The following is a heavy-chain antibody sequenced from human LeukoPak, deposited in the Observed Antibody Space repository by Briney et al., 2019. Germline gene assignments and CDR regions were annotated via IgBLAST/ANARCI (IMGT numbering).Heavy chain of an antibody. J-gene: IGHJ5*02. V-gene: IGHV4-59*08. D-gene: IGHD3-22*01. Sequence: SETLSLTCTVSGGSISSYYWSWIRQPPGKGLEWIGQISYSGRTNYNPSLKSRVTISVDTSKNQFPLKLSSVTAADTAVYYCARLSYYYDSSGPGREYNWFDPWGQGTLVTVSS. CDR1: GGSISSYY. CDR2: ISYSGRT. CDR3: ARLSYYYDSSGPGREYNWFDP.